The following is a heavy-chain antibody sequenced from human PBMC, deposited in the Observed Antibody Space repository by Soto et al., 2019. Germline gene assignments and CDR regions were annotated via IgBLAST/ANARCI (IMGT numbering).Heavy chain of an antibody. CDR2: INPSGGGT. CDR1: GFTFTSYC. CDR3: ATYYCAREGSSGWPFDY. D-gene: IGHD6-19*01. Sequence: QVQLVQSGAEVKKPGASVKVSCKTSGFTFTSYCMHWVRQAPGQGLEWMGIINPSGGGTSYAKKFQGRTTMTRDTSTSTAYMEMSSLRYEDTAMYYCATYYCAREGSSGWPFDYWGQGTLVTVSS. V-gene: IGHV1-46*01. J-gene: IGHJ4*02.